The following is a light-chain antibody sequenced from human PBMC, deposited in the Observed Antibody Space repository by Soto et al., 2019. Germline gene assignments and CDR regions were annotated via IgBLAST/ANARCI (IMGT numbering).Light chain of an antibody. Sequence: IQLSQAPSSLCASLGDRVTITWRASQGIINYLAWYQQKPGKAPKLLIYGASTLQSGVPSRFGGSGSGTDFTLTVSRLQREDVAAYYCRPPFLCRSPFGPGTKVDIK. CDR1: QGIINY. CDR3: RPPFLCRSP. J-gene: IGKJ3*01. V-gene: IGKV1-9*01. CDR2: GAS.